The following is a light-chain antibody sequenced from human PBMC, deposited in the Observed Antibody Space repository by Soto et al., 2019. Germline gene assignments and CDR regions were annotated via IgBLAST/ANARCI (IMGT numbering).Light chain of an antibody. V-gene: IGKV1-5*01. J-gene: IGKJ1*01. Sequence: DIQMTQSPSTLSASVGDRVTITCGASQSISSYLNWYQQKPGKAPQLLIYAASSLQSGVPSRFSGSGSETEFTLTISGLQPGDSATYYCQQYNSYSPTFGQGTKVDIK. CDR1: QSISSY. CDR2: AAS. CDR3: QQYNSYSPT.